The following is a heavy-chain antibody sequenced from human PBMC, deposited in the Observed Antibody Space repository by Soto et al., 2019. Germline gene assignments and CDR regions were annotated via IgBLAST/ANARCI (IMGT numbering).Heavy chain of an antibody. V-gene: IGHV1-69*13. J-gene: IGHJ4*02. CDR2: IIAVSNTA. CDR3: ARHATSYCTRGSCYYPFDY. Sequence: SVKVSCKASGGTFRSYGFTWVRQAPGQGLEWMGGIIAVSNTAHYAQRFQGRVTITADEFTSTAYMELRSLRSEDTAVYYCARHATSYCTRGSCYYPFDYWGQGTLVTVSS. D-gene: IGHD2-15*01. CDR1: GGTFRSYG.